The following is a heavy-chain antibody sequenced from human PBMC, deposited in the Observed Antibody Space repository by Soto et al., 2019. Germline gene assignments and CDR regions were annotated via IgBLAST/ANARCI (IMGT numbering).Heavy chain of an antibody. CDR2: INAGNGNT. CDR3: ARSIAAPSKYYYYYYGMDV. D-gene: IGHD6-6*01. V-gene: IGHV1-3*01. Sequence: ASVKVSCKASGYTFNSYAMDWVRQAPGQRLERMGWINAGNGNTKYSQKFQGRVTITRDTSASTAYMELSSLRSEDTAVYYCARSIAAPSKYYYYYYGMDVRGQGTTVTVSS. J-gene: IGHJ6*02. CDR1: GYTFNSYA.